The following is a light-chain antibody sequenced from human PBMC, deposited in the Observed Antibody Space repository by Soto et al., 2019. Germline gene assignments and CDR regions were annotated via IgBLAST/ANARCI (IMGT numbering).Light chain of an antibody. CDR3: QQYNLGGT. CDR1: QTISSW. Sequence: DIQMTQSPSTLSGSVGDRVTITCRASQTISSWLAWYQQKPGKAPKLLIYKASTLKSGVPSRFSGSGSGTEFTLTISSLQPDDFATYYCQQYNLGGTFGQGTKVDI. J-gene: IGKJ1*01. V-gene: IGKV1-5*03. CDR2: KAS.